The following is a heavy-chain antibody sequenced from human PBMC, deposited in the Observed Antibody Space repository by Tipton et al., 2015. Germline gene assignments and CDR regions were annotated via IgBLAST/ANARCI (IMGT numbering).Heavy chain of an antibody. CDR3: ARGYGRMVRGVHFDY. J-gene: IGHJ4*02. Sequence: GLVKPSETLSLTCTVSGGSISHYYWSWIRQHPGKGLEWIGDIYYSGSTYYNPSLKSRVTISVDTSKNQLSLKLSSVTAADTAVYYCARGYGRMVRGVHFDYWGQGTLVTVSS. CDR1: GGSISHYY. CDR2: IYYSGST. D-gene: IGHD3-10*01. V-gene: IGHV4-31*03.